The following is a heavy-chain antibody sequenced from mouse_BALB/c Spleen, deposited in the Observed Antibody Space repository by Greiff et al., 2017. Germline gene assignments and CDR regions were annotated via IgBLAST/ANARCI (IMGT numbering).Heavy chain of an antibody. V-gene: IGHV14-4*02. CDR3: KAGNYEYEAWFAC. J-gene: IGHJ3*01. D-gene: IGHD2-4*01. CDR1: GFNITDYF. CDR2: IDPENGDT. Sequence: VQLQQSGAELVRPGASVKLSCTASGFNITDYFMHWVKQRPEQGLEWIGWIDPENGDTEYAPKFQGKATMTADTSSNTDYLQQSSLTSEDTAVYYCKAGNYEYEAWFACWGRGTLVTDSA.